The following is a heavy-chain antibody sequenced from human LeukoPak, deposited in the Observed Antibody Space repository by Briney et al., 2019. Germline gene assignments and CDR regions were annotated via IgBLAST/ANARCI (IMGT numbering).Heavy chain of an antibody. D-gene: IGHD3-16*01. CDR1: GVSISSSNFY. CDR3: ARHYVLHIMGPTT. V-gene: IGHV4-39*01. CDR2: IYYSGTT. J-gene: IGHJ4*02. Sequence: PSETLSLTCTVSGVSISSSNFYWDWIRQPPGKGLEWIGYIYYSGTTYYNPSLKSRVTISLDTSKNQFSLKLNSVTAADTAVYYCARHYVLHIMGPTTWGQGTLVSVSS.